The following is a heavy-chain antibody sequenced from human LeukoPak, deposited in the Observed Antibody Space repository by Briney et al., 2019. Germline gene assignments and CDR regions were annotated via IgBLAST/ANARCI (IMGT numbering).Heavy chain of an antibody. Sequence: SETLSLTCTVSGGSISPYYWSWIRQPPGKGLEWLGYIYYSGNTDYNPSLKSRVAISVDTSKNQFSLKLSSVTAADTAVYYCPRGGRPKGYWNDEDWFDPWGQGTLVTVSS. D-gene: IGHD1-1*01. J-gene: IGHJ5*02. V-gene: IGHV4-59*01. CDR1: GGSISPYY. CDR2: IYYSGNT. CDR3: PRGGRPKGYWNDEDWFDP.